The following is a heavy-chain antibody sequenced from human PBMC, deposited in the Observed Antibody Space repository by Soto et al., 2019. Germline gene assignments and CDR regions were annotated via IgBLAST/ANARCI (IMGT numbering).Heavy chain of an antibody. Sequence: QVQLQASGPGLVKPSETLSLTCTVSSDSIAGENWWSWVRQPPGLGLEWIGEGFHTGGTNYNPSLKSRVTMEVDKSKNQFSLRLISATAADTAVYYCARVFSSGSGWMYYFDFWGQGTLVSVSS. CDR3: ARVFSSGSGWMYYFDF. CDR1: SDSIAGENW. CDR2: GFHTGGT. V-gene: IGHV4-4*02. D-gene: IGHD6-19*01. J-gene: IGHJ4*02.